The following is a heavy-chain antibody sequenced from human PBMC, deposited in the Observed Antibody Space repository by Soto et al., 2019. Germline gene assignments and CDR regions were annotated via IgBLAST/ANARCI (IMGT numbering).Heavy chain of an antibody. J-gene: IGHJ4*02. CDR2: LIPIFGTA. V-gene: IGHV1-69*01. CDR1: GGTFSSYS. D-gene: IGHD1-26*01. CDR3: ARAGGRTSGWIDY. Sequence: QVQLVQSGAEVKKPGSSVKVSCKASGGTFSSYSINWVRQAPGQGLEWMGALIPIFGTANYAQKFQGRVTITADESTSPAYMELSRLLSEDTAVYYFARAGGRTSGWIDYRGQGTLVTFSS.